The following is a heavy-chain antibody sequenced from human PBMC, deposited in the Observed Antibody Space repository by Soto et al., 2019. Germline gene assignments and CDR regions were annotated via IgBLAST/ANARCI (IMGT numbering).Heavy chain of an antibody. CDR1: GYTFTSYA. CDR3: ARESDGSGSYPYYYYYYMDV. Sequence: VKVSCKASGYTFTSYAMHWVRQAPGQRLEWMGWINAGNGNTKYSQKFQGRVTITRDTSASTAYMELSSLRSEDTAVYYCARESDGSGSYPYYYYYYMDVWGKGTTVTSP. D-gene: IGHD3-10*01. CDR2: INAGNGNT. V-gene: IGHV1-3*01. J-gene: IGHJ6*03.